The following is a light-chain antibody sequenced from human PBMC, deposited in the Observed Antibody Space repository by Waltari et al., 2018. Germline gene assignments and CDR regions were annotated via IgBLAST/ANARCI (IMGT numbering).Light chain of an antibody. V-gene: IGLV1-51*02. CDR3: GTWDSSLSGAV. Sequence: QSVFTQPPSVSAAPGQRVTISYSGGSSNIGNYYVSWYRQFPGTAPKLLIYEVSERPSGIPGRFSGSKSGTSATLDITGLQAGDEADYYCGTWDSSLSGAVFGGGTHLTVL. J-gene: IGLJ7*01. CDR2: EVS. CDR1: SSNIGNYY.